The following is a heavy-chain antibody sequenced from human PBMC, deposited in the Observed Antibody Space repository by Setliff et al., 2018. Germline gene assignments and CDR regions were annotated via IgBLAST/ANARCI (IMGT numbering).Heavy chain of an antibody. CDR3: ARGGSPDCSTAGCRYGDYVY. Sequence: VASVKVSCKASGYTFTNYYINWVRQAPGQGLEWMGIINPRAGTTSYAQKLQGRVTMTRDTSTNTVYMELSSLRSEDTAVYYCARGGSPDCSTAGCRYGDYVYWGQGTQVTVS. J-gene: IGHJ4*02. CDR1: GYTFTNYY. CDR2: INPRAGTT. D-gene: IGHD2-2*01. V-gene: IGHV1-46*03.